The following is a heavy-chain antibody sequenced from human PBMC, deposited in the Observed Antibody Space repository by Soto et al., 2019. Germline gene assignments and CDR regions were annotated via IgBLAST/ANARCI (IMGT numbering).Heavy chain of an antibody. Sequence: EVQLVESGGALVQPGGSLRLSCAVSGFNFKKFAMAWVRQAPGEGLEWVSGISCCGGSTSYADSVKGRFSIARDDSKNTLSLQMNSLRVEDTAQYYCAKADGEQWLVPHLDNWGQGTLVTVS. CDR3: AKADGEQWLVPHLDN. J-gene: IGHJ4*02. D-gene: IGHD6-19*01. CDR2: ISCCGGST. CDR1: GFNFKKFA. V-gene: IGHV3-23*04.